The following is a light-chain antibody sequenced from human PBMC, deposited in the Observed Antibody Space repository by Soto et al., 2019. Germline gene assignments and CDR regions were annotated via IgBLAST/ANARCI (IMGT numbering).Light chain of an antibody. V-gene: IGKV3-20*01. J-gene: IGKJ1*01. CDR1: QSISSGY. CDR3: QRYGTSLTWT. Sequence: EIVLTQSPATLSLSPGERATLSCRASQSISSGYLAWYQKKPGQAPRLLIYGASSRATGIPDRFSGSGSETDFTLTISRLEPEDFAVYYCQRYGTSLTWTFGQGTKVDIK. CDR2: GAS.